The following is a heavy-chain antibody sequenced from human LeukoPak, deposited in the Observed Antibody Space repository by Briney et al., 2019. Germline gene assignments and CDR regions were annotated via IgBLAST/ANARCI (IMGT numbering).Heavy chain of an antibody. D-gene: IGHD2-2*01. Sequence: GGSLRLSCVASGFTFSNHWMHWVRQAPGKGLVWVSQFNSYGISTSYADSVKGRFTISRDNAKTTLYLQRNSLRAEDTAVYYCAKARYCDSTTCRYYGMDVWGQGTTVTVSS. J-gene: IGHJ6*02. CDR2: FNSYGIST. V-gene: IGHV3-74*01. CDR3: AKARYCDSTTCRYYGMDV. CDR1: GFTFSNHW.